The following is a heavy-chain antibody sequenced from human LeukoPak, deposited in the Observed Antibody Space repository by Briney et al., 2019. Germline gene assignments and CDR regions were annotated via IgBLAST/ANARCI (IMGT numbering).Heavy chain of an antibody. Sequence: PGRSLRLSCAASGFTFSSYWMSWVRQAPGKGLEWVANINQDGSEKYYVDSVKGRFTISRDNAKNSLYLQMNSLRAEDTAVYYCAREGWSGGSCYHNWFDPWGQGTLVTVSS. CDR2: INQDGSEK. J-gene: IGHJ5*02. V-gene: IGHV3-7*01. CDR3: AREGWSGGSCYHNWFDP. CDR1: GFTFSSYW. D-gene: IGHD2-15*01.